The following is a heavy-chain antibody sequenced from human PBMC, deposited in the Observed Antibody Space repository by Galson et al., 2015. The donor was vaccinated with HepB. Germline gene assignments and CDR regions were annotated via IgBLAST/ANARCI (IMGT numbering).Heavy chain of an antibody. Sequence: SLRLSCAASGFTFSSYAMHWVRQAPGKGLEWVAVISYDGSNKYYADSVKGRFTISRDNSKNTLYLQMNSLRAEDTAVYYCARDHGMIVVVTLFDYWGQGTLVTVSS. CDR3: ARDHGMIVVVTLFDY. J-gene: IGHJ4*02. CDR2: ISYDGSNK. CDR1: GFTFSSYA. V-gene: IGHV3-30-3*01. D-gene: IGHD3-22*01.